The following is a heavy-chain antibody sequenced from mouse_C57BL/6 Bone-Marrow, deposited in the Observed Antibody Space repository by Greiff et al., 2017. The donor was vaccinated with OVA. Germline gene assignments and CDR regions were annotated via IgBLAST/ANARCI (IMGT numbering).Heavy chain of an antibody. CDR1: GYTFTSYW. Sequence: VQLKQPGAELVKPGASVKMSCKASGYTFTSYWITWVKQRPGQGLEWIGDIYPGSGSTNYNEKFKSKATLTVDTSSSTAYMQLSSLTSEDSAVYYCASPFYDDYDAGLVPDYWGQGTTLTVSS. V-gene: IGHV1-55*01. CDR2: IYPGSGST. D-gene: IGHD2-4*01. J-gene: IGHJ2*01. CDR3: ASPFYDDYDAGLVPDY.